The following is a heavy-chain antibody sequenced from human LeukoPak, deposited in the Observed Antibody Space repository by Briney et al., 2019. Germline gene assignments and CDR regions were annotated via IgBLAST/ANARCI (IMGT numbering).Heavy chain of an antibody. V-gene: IGHV1-69*13. CDR2: IIPTFSTV. D-gene: IGHD2-2*01. CDR1: GGIFSSLA. J-gene: IGHJ6*02. Sequence: GASVKVSCKAFGGIFSSLALSWMRQAPGQGPEWMGGIIPTFSTVHYAQNFEGRVTITADESTSTTYMELSSLRSEDTAVYYCATGYCSSTNCRGLSDSYFYYGLDVWGQGTTVTVSS. CDR3: ATGYCSSTNCRGLSDSYFYYGLDV.